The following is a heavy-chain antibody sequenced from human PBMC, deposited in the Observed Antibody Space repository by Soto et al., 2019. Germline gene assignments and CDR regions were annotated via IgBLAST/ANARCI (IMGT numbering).Heavy chain of an antibody. V-gene: IGHV3-9*01. CDR2: ISWNSGSI. D-gene: IGHD3-10*01. CDR1: GFTFDDYA. J-gene: IGHJ5*02. Sequence: EVQLVESGGGLVQPGRSLRLSCAASGFTFDDYAMHWVRQAPGKGLEWVSGISWNSGSIGYADAVKGRFTISRDNAKKSLYLQMNSLRAQDTALYYCAKERRFGELVGYNWFDPLGQGTLVTVSS. CDR3: AKERRFGELVGYNWFDP.